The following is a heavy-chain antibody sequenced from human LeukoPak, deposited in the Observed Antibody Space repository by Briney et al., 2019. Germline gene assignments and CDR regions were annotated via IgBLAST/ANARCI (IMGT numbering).Heavy chain of an antibody. CDR3: ARLTRPDRSRGIDY. CDR2: IYYSGST. J-gene: IGHJ4*02. Sequence: SETLSLTCTVSGGSISSYYWSWIRQPPGKGLERIGYIYYSGSTNYNPSLKSRVTISVDTSKNQFSLKLSSVTAADTAVYYCARLTRPDRSRGIDYWGQGTLVTVSS. CDR1: GGSISSYY. V-gene: IGHV4-59*08. D-gene: IGHD3-16*01.